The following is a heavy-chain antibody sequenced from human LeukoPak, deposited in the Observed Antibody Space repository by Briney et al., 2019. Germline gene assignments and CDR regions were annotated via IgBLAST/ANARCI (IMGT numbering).Heavy chain of an antibody. Sequence: PSETLSLTCTVSGGSISSSNWWSWVRQPPGKGLEWIGEIYHSGSTNYNPSLKSRVTISVDKSKNQFSLKLSSVTAADTAVYYCASMKEQLVQYYFDYWGQGTLVTVSS. V-gene: IGHV4-4*02. CDR3: ASMKEQLVQYYFDY. CDR1: GGSISSSNW. D-gene: IGHD6-6*01. CDR2: IYHSGST. J-gene: IGHJ4*02.